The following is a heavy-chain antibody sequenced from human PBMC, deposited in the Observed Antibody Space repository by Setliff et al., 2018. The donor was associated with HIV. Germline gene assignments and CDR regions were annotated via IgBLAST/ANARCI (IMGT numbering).Heavy chain of an antibody. V-gene: IGHV3-21*01. CDR2: ISSSSTYI. Sequence: PGGSLRLSCAASGFTFSSNAMSWVRQAPGKGLEWVSSISSSSTYIYYADSMKGRFTISRDNAKNSLYLQMNSLRAEDTAVYYCARARDIVATITHYYYYYMDVWGKGTTVTVSS. CDR1: GFTFSSNA. CDR3: ARARDIVATITHYYYYYMDV. D-gene: IGHD5-12*01. J-gene: IGHJ6*03.